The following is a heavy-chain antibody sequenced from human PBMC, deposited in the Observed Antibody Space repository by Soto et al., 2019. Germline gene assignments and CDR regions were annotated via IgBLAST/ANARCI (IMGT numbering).Heavy chain of an antibody. J-gene: IGHJ1*01. Sequence: QVPLQESGPGLVKPSQTLSLTCTVSVGSISRGNSYWSWLRHHPGKGLEWIGCSSYSGDTLYYPSLGSRVTISLAMSKSLVSLNLDSVTVPDTALYFCVRSGILGGYWAQGALVTVAA. CDR1: VGSISRGNSY. V-gene: IGHV4-31*03. D-gene: IGHD3-16*01. CDR2: SSYSGDT. CDR3: VRSGILGGY.